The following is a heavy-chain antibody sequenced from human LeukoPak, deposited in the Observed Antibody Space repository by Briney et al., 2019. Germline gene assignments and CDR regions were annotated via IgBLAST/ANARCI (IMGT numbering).Heavy chain of an antibody. D-gene: IGHD6-13*01. CDR2: VKKDASEK. J-gene: IGHJ4*02. Sequence: PGGSLRLSCAASGFTFSNNWMTWVRQAPGKVLEWVASVKKDASEKYYVDSVKGRFTISRDNAKNSLYLQMNSLRVEDTAVYYCARVSIAAAGTSYPFDYWGQGTLVTVSS. CDR3: ARVSIAAAGTSYPFDY. CDR1: GFTFSNNW. V-gene: IGHV3-7*01.